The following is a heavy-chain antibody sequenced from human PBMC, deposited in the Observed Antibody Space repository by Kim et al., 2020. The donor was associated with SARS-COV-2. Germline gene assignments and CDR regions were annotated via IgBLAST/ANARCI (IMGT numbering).Heavy chain of an antibody. J-gene: IGHJ1*01. CDR1: GGTIITSNY. CDR2: IHHTGRT. V-gene: IGHV4-59*01. Sequence: SETLSLTCTVSGGTIITSNYWNWIRQSPGRGLEWLGYIHHTGRTNYNPALKSRGTISIDTSKNQFALKVSSVTAADTAIYYCARIHRQDNGDFIQDWGQGTLVTVSS. CDR3: ARIHRQDNGDFIQD. D-gene: IGHD4-17*01.